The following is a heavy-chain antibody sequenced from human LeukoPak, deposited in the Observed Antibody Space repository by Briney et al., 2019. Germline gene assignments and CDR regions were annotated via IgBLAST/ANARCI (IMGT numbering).Heavy chain of an antibody. CDR1: GGSISSYY. V-gene: IGHV4-59*08. CDR2: IYYSGST. CDR3: AKTTVVTPEIWFDP. Sequence: PSETLSLTCTVSGGSISSYYWSWIRQPPGKGLEWIGYIYYSGSTNYNPSLKSRVTISVDTSKNQFSLKLSSVTAADTAVYYCAKTTVVTPEIWFDPWGQGTLVTVSS. J-gene: IGHJ5*02. D-gene: IGHD4-17*01.